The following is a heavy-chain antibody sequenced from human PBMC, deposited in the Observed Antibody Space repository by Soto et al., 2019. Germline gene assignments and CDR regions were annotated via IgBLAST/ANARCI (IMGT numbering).Heavy chain of an antibody. J-gene: IGHJ5*02. CDR2: IYYSGST. V-gene: IGHV4-61*01. Sequence: QVQLQESGPGLVKPSETLSLTCTVSGGSVSSGSYYWSWIRQPPGKGLEWIGYIYYSGSTNYNPPLKSRVTISVDTSKNQFSLKLSSVTAADTAVYYCARVGAVPYDPCWFDPWGQGTLVTVSS. D-gene: IGHD3-16*01. CDR1: GGSVSSGSYY. CDR3: ARVGAVPYDPCWFDP.